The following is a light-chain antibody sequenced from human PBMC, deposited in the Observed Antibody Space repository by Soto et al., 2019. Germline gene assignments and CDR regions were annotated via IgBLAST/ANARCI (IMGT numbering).Light chain of an antibody. J-gene: IGKJ1*01. CDR3: QQYYSYPRT. CDR2: AAS. CDR1: QGISSY. V-gene: IGKV1-8*01. Sequence: AILMTQSPSSFSASTGDRVTITCRASQGISSYLAWYQQKPGKAPKLLIYAASTLQSGVPSRFSGSGSGTDFTLTISCLQSEDFATYYCQQYYSYPRTFGQGTXVDIK.